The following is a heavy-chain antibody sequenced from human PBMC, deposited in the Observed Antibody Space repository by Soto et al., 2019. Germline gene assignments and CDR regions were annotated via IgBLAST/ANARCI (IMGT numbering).Heavy chain of an antibody. D-gene: IGHD2-15*01. V-gene: IGHV4-59*01. J-gene: IGHJ4*02. CDR1: GGYISRDY. CDR3: ARSSRWSDY. CDR2: VYYSGST. Sequence: SETLSLICTVSGGYISRDYWSWIRQPPGKGLEWIGNVYYSGSTNYNPSLKSRVTISVDTSKNEFSLNLTSVTAADTAVYYCARSSRWSDYWGQGTLVTVS.